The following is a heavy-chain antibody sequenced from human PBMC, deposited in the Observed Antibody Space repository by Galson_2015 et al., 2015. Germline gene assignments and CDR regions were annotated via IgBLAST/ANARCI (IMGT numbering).Heavy chain of an antibody. V-gene: IGHV2-5*02. D-gene: IGHD3-10*01. CDR1: GFSLRTSREG. CDR3: AHGNSAGSHRFDP. CDR2: IYWDGDP. Sequence: PALVKPTQPLTLTCTVSGFSLRTSREGVGWIRQPPGKALEWLALIYWDGDPRYSPSLQSRLSITRDTSKNQVVLTMTNMDPVDTATYYCAHGNSAGSHRFDPWGQGTLVTVSS. J-gene: IGHJ5*02.